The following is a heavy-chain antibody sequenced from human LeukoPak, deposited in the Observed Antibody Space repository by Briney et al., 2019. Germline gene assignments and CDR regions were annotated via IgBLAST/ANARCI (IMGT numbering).Heavy chain of an antibody. CDR3: ARRGAGSPFDY. D-gene: IGHD6-19*01. CDR2: IYYTGGT. J-gene: IGHJ4*02. Sequence: SETLSLTCTVSGGSISSYYWSWIRQPPGKGLEWIGYIYYTGGTHYNPSLKSRVSISVDTSKNQFSLKLTSVTAADTAVYYCARRGAGSPFDYWGQGTLVTVSS. CDR1: GGSISSYY. V-gene: IGHV4-59*08.